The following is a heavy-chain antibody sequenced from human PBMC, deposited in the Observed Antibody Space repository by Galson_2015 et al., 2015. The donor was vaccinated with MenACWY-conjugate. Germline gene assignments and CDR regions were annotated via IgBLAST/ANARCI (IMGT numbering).Heavy chain of an antibody. J-gene: IGHJ6*02. V-gene: IGHV2-70*11. Sequence: PALVKPTQTLTLTCTFSGFSLSTSGVGVGWIRQPPGKALEWLARIDWDDDKYYSTSLKTRLTISKDTSKNQVVLTMTNMDPVDTATYYCARVYSSVPGDYYYGMDVWGQGTTVTVSS. CDR3: ARVYSSVPGDYYYGMDV. CDR1: GFSLSTSGVG. D-gene: IGHD6-25*01. CDR2: IDWDDDK.